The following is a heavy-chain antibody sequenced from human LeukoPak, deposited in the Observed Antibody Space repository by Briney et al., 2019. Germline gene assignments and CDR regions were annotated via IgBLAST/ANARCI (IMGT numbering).Heavy chain of an antibody. J-gene: IGHJ6*02. CDR1: GFTFSSYG. CDR2: ISYDGSNK. V-gene: IGHV3-30*18. Sequence: SGGSLRLSCAASGFTFSSYGMHWVRQAPGKGLEWVAVISYDGSNKYYADSVKGRFTISRDNSKNTLYLQMNSLRAEDTAVYYCAKDKRDSSGYYYYYGMDVWGQGTTVTVSS. D-gene: IGHD3-22*01. CDR3: AKDKRDSSGYYYYYGMDV.